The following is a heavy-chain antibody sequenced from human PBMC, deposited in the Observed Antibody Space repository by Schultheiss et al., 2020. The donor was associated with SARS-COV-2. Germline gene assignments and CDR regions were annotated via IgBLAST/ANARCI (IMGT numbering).Heavy chain of an antibody. CDR3: VKGEDYIWGPDAFDI. J-gene: IGHJ3*02. D-gene: IGHD3-16*01. V-gene: IGHV3-64D*06. CDR1: GFTFSSYW. CDR2: ISGSGGST. Sequence: GESLKISCAASGFTFSSYWMHWVRQAPGKGLEWVSAISGSGGSTYYADSVKGRFTISRDNSKNTLYLQMSSLRAEDTAVYYCVKGEDYIWGPDAFDIWGQGTMVTVSS.